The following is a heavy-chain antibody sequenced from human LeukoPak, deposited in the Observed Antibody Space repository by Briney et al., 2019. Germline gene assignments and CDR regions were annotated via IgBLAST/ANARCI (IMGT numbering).Heavy chain of an antibody. CDR2: IYHSGST. CDR3: ARSLWQNRGFDY. J-gene: IGHJ4*02. V-gene: IGHV4-38-2*01. Sequence: PSETLSLTCAVSGYSISSGYYWGWIRQPPGKGLEWTGSIYHSGSTYYNPSLKSRVTISVDTSKNQFSLKLSSVTAADTAVYYCARSLWQNRGFDYWGQGTLVTVSS. CDR1: GYSISSGYY. D-gene: IGHD1-14*01.